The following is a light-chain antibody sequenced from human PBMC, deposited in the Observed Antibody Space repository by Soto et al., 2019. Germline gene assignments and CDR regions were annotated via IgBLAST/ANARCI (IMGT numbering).Light chain of an antibody. V-gene: IGKV1-9*01. CDR2: AAS. Sequence: DLQLTQSPSFLSTSVGDRVTITCRASQGISSNLAWLQQRPGKAPKLLIYAASTLQSGVPSRFSGSGSGTEFTLTISSLQPEDFATYYCQQLNNYPWTFGQGTKVEIK. CDR1: QGISSN. CDR3: QQLNNYPWT. J-gene: IGKJ1*01.